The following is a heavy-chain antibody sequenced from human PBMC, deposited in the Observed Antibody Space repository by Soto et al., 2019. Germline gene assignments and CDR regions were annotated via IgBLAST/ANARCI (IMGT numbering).Heavy chain of an antibody. Sequence: GESLKISCKGSGYSFTSYWIGWVRQMPGKGLELMGIIYPGDSDTRYSPSFQGQVTISADKSISTAYLQWSSLKASDTAMYYCARPTYYYGSGTTEDYYYYYGMDVWGQGTTVTVSS. J-gene: IGHJ6*02. CDR2: IYPGDSDT. V-gene: IGHV5-51*01. CDR1: GYSFTSYW. D-gene: IGHD3-10*01. CDR3: ARPTYYYGSGTTEDYYYYYGMDV.